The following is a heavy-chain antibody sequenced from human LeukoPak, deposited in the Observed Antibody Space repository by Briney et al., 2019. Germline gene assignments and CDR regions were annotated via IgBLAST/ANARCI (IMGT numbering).Heavy chain of an antibody. CDR1: GFTFSTYS. V-gene: IGHV3-48*04. CDR2: ISSSGSTI. J-gene: IGHJ4*02. CDR3: ARPASTSPLGY. Sequence: GGSLRLSCAASGFTFSTYSMNWVRQAPGKGLECISYISSSGSTIYYADSVKCRFTISRDNANNSLYLQMHILRAEDTALYYCARPASTSPLGYWGQGTLVTVSS.